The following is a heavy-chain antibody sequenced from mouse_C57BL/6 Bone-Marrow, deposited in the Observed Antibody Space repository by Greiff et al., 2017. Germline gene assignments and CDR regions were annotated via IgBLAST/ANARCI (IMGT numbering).Heavy chain of an antibody. Sequence: QVQLQQPGAELVKPGASVKMSCKASGYTFTSYWITWVKQRPGQGLEWIGDIYPGSGSTNYNEKFKSKATMTVDTSSSTSYMQLSSLTSEDSAVYYCARPYYSNYWYFDVWGTGTTVTVSS. CDR1: GYTFTSYW. J-gene: IGHJ1*03. CDR3: ARPYYSNYWYFDV. D-gene: IGHD2-5*01. V-gene: IGHV1-55*01. CDR2: IYPGSGST.